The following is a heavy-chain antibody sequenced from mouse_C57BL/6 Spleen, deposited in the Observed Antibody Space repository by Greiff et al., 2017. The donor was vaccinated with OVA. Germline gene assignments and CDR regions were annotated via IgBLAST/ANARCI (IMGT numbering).Heavy chain of an antibody. CDR1: GFSLTSYG. CDR2: IWSGGST. V-gene: IGHV2-2*01. D-gene: IGHD1-1*01. J-gene: IGHJ4*01. Sequence: VMLVESGPGLVQPSQSLSITCTVSGFSLTSYGVHWVRQSPGKGLEWLGVIWSGGSTDYNAAFISRLSISKDNSKSQVFFKMNSLQADDTAIYYCARKGRIRDPYYAMDYWGQGTSVTVSS. CDR3: ARKGRIRDPYYAMDY.